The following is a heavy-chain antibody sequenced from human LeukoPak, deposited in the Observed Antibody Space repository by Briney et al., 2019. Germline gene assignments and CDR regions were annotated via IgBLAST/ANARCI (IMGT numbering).Heavy chain of an antibody. CDR2: ISGFNGNT. J-gene: IGHJ3*02. V-gene: IGHV1-18*01. CDR3: ARVTSIVVVTAIRYDAFDI. D-gene: IGHD2-21*02. CDR1: GVTFTSSG. Sequence: ASVKVSCKTSGVTFTSSGISWVRQAPGQGLEWMGWISGFNGNTNYAQKLQGRVTMTTDTSTSTTYMELRSLRSDDTAVYYCARVTSIVVVTAIRYDAFDIWGQGTMVTVSS.